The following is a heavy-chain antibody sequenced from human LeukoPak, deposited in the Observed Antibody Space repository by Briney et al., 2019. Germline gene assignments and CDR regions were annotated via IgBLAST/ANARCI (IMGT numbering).Heavy chain of an antibody. Sequence: SETLSLTCTVSGGSISSYYWSWIRQPAGKGLEWIGRVYTSGTTCYNPSLKTRVSILLDESKNQVSLKLTSVLFAATTVYYCARYQQRDGDWYFDLWGRGTLVTVSS. CDR3: ARYQQRDGDWYFDL. CDR2: VYTSGTT. D-gene: IGHD1/OR15-1a*01. V-gene: IGHV4-4*07. J-gene: IGHJ2*01. CDR1: GGSISSYY.